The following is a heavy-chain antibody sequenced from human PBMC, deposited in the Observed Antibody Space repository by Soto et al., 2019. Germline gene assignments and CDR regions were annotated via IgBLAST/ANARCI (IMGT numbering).Heavy chain of an antibody. CDR2: ISSSSSTT. CDR1: GFTLSSYS. J-gene: IGHJ4*02. CDR3: AKDLNYDGGVDY. V-gene: IGHV3-48*01. Sequence: PGGSLRLSCAASGFTLSSYSMNWVRQAPGKGLEWVSYISSSSSTTYYADSVKGRFTISRDNSKNTLYLQMNSLRAEDTAVYYCAKDLNYDGGVDYWGQGTLVTVSS. D-gene: IGHD1-7*01.